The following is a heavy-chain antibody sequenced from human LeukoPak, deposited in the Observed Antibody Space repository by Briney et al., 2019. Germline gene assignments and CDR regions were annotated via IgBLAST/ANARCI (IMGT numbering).Heavy chain of an antibody. CDR1: GFTLSNSW. D-gene: IGHD5-18*01. CDR2: TNGDGSDT. CDR3: VRDGEYSHGIDFDY. J-gene: IGHJ4*02. Sequence: GGSLRLSCAASGFTLSNSWMHWVRQAPGKGLVWVSRTNGDGSDTSYADSVKGRFTISRDSATNTLYLQMNSLRAEDTAVYYCVRDGEYSHGIDFDYWGQGTLVTVSP. V-gene: IGHV3-74*01.